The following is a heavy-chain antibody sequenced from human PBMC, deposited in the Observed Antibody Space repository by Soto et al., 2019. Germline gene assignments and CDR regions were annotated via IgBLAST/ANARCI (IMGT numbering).Heavy chain of an antibody. D-gene: IGHD1-26*01. CDR1: GFTFSSYA. J-gene: IGHJ4*02. CDR3: ARRGSGSYCDY. V-gene: IGHV3-23*01. CDR2: IRGSGGST. Sequence: EVQLLESGGGLVQPGGSLRLSCAASGFTFSSYAMRWVRQAPGKGLEWVSAIRGSGGSTYYADSVKGRFTISRDNSKNTLYLQVTALRGGDTAVYYCARRGSGSYCDYWGQGTLVTVSS.